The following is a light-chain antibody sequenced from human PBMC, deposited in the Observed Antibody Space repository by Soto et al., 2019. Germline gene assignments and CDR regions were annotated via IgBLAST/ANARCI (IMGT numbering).Light chain of an antibody. CDR1: QSASSTY. Sequence: EMVVTPSPGTLSLSTGERATLSCRASQSASSTYLAWYQQKPGQAPRLLLYCASSRATGIPDRCSGSESGTAFTLTISRLEPEDFAVYYCQQYGSSPITFGPWTKVDIK. CDR3: QQYGSSPIT. V-gene: IGKV3-20*01. CDR2: CAS. J-gene: IGKJ3*01.